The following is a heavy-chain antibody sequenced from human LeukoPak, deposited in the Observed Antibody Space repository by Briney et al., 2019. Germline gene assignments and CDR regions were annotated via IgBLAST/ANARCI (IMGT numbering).Heavy chain of an antibody. V-gene: IGHV3-7*01. CDR1: GFTFSNYW. D-gene: IGHD2-21*02. CDR2: INQDSSEK. J-gene: IGHJ6*03. CDR3: ARDRWEEVTATQNYYYYYMDV. Sequence: GGSLGLSCAASGFTFSNYWMSWVRQAPGKGLEWVANINQDSSEKYYVDSVKGRFTISRDNAKNSLYLQMNSLRAEDTAVYYCARDRWEEVTATQNYYYYYMDVWGKGTTVTVSS.